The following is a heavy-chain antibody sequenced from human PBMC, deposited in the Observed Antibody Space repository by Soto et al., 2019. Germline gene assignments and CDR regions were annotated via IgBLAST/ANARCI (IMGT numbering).Heavy chain of an antibody. CDR1: GFTFSKYA. V-gene: IGHV3-23*01. J-gene: IGHJ6*02. CDR3: AKGRSYYYYYGVDV. CDR2: IIDSGGST. Sequence: GGSLRLSCAASGFTFSKYAMTWARQAPGKGLEWVSDIIDSGGSTYYADSVKGRFTISGDNSKSTLYLQMNSLRAEDTALYYCAKGRSYYYYYGVDVWGQGTTVTVSS.